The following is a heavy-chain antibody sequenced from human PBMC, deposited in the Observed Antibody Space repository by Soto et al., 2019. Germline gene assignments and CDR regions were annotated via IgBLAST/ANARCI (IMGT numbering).Heavy chain of an antibody. D-gene: IGHD3-10*01. V-gene: IGHV1-69*13. J-gene: IGHJ4*02. CDR3: ARDGGFGELKY. CDR2: IIPVFGTT. CDR1: GDTFSGYP. Sequence: GASVKVSCKASGDTFSGYPINWVRQAPGEGLEWMGRIIPVFGTTNDAQRFEGRVTFTADESANTAYMELGGLLSEDTAVYFCARDGGFGELKYWGPGTLVTVSS.